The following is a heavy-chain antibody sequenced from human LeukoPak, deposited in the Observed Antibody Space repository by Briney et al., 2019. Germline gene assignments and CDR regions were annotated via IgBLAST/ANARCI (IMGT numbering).Heavy chain of an antibody. CDR2: VKQDGSET. J-gene: IGHJ4*02. CDR1: GFTFSSYE. V-gene: IGHV3-7*03. Sequence: GGSLRLSCAASGFTFSSYEMNWVRQAPGKGLEWVANVKQDGSETYYVDSVEGRFTISRDNAKNSLYLQMNSLRAEDTAVYYCAKAYYGLNCFDYWGQGTVITVSS. D-gene: IGHD3-10*01. CDR3: AKAYYGLNCFDY.